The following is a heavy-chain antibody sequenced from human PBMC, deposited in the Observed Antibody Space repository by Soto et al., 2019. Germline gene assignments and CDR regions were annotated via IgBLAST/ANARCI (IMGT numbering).Heavy chain of an antibody. V-gene: IGHV4-39*01. D-gene: IGHD6-25*01. CDR2: VYFSGGNS. CDR1: VDSGRGYHYY. J-gene: IGHJ4*02. CDR3: AYGSSSAWIDK. Sequence: KPSETLSLTGSVSVDSGRGYHYYWGWILQAPGKGLEWVGSVYFSGGNSYYNPSLKSRVTISVDTSYNKSFLRLNSVTAADTAVYFCAYGSSSAWIDKWGQGTLVTVSS.